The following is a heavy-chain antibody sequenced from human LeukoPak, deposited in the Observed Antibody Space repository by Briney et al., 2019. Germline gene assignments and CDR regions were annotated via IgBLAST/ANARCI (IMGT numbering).Heavy chain of an antibody. CDR2: ISSSSSYV. D-gene: IGHD6-19*01. V-gene: IGHV3-21*01. CDR3: ARPWGYSSGHFDY. J-gene: IGHJ4*02. Sequence: GGSLRLSCAASGFTFSSYSMNWVRQAPGKGLEWVSSISSSSSYVYYADSVKGRFTTSRDNAKNSLYLQMNSLRAEDTAVYYCARPWGYSSGHFDYWGQGTLVTVSS. CDR1: GFTFSSYS.